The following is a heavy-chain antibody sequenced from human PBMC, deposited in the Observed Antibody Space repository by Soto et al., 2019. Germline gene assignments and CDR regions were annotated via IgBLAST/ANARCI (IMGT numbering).Heavy chain of an antibody. J-gene: IGHJ5*02. Sequence: GGSLRLSCAASGFTFSSYSMNWVRQAPGKGLEWVSSISSSSSYIYYADSVKGRFTISRDNAKNSLYLQMNSLRAEDTAVYYCARDTGYSSSWVLNTNRKNWFDPWGQGTLVTVSS. CDR3: ARDTGYSSSWVLNTNRKNWFDP. CDR1: GFTFSSYS. D-gene: IGHD6-13*01. V-gene: IGHV3-21*01. CDR2: ISSSSSYI.